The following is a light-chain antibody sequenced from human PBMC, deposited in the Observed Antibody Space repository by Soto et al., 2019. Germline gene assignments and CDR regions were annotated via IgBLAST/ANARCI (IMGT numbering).Light chain of an antibody. CDR1: QSALYSSNNKNY. CDR2: WAS. Sequence: DIVMTQSPDSLAVSLGERATINCKSSQSALYSSNNKNYLAWYQQRPGQPPKLLIYWASTRESGVPDRFSGSGSGSALALTISSLQAEDVAVYYCQQYYTTPLYTFGQGTKLEIK. V-gene: IGKV4-1*01. J-gene: IGKJ2*01. CDR3: QQYYTTPLYT.